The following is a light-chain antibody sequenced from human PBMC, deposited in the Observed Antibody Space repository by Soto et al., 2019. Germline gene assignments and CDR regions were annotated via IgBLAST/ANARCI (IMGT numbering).Light chain of an antibody. Sequence: DIRMTQSPSTLSASVGDRVTITCRASQGISGWLAWYQQKPGKAPKLLIYDASSLESGVPSRFSGSGSGTEFTLTISSLRPDDFATYYCQQYNSYWTFGQGTMVDIK. CDR1: QGISGW. J-gene: IGKJ1*01. V-gene: IGKV1-5*01. CDR3: QQYNSYWT. CDR2: DAS.